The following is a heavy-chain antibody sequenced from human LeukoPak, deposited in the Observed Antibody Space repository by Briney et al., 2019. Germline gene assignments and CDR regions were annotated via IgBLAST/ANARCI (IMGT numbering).Heavy chain of an antibody. Sequence: XXVSXIXSXXXTKYXADSVXGRFIISRDNAKNSLFLQMNSLRDEDTAXYYXARIYDYGDXWGQGTLVTVSS. D-gene: IGHD2/OR15-2a*01. CDR3: ARIYDYGDX. V-gene: IGHV3-48*02. J-gene: IGHJ4*02. CDR2: IXSXXXTK.